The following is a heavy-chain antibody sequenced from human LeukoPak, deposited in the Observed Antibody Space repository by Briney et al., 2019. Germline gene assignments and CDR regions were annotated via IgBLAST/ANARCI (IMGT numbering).Heavy chain of an antibody. J-gene: IGHJ5*02. CDR2: INHSGSP. CDR3: ARRRVAPRWFDP. D-gene: IGHD2-15*01. V-gene: IGHV4-34*01. Sequence: SETLSLTCAVYGGSFSGYYWSWIRQPPGKGLEWIGEINHSGSPTYTPSLTSPVTISVHTSKDQFSLKLSSVTAADTAVYYCARRRVAPRWFDPWGQGTLVTVSS. CDR1: GGSFSGYY.